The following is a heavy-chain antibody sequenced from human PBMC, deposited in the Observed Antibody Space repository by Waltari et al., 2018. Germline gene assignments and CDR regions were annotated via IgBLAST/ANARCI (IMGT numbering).Heavy chain of an antibody. J-gene: IGHJ5*02. Sequence: EVQLVESGGGLVQPGGSLRLPCAASGFTFSSYSMSWVRQAPGKGLEWVSYISSSSSTIYYADSVKGRFTISRDNAKNSLYLQMNSLRAEDTAVYYCASFYGSKNWFDPWGQGTLVTVSS. CDR2: ISSSSSTI. D-gene: IGHD3-10*01. CDR1: GFTFSSYS. V-gene: IGHV3-48*01. CDR3: ASFYGSKNWFDP.